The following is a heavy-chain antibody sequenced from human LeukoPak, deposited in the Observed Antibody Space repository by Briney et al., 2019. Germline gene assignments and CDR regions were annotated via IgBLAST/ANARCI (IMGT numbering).Heavy chain of an antibody. CDR3: AKARGIRYYYGMDV. D-gene: IGHD1-26*01. CDR2: ISGSGTNT. Sequence: GGSLRLSCAASGFTFSNYAMSWVRQAQGKGLEWVSGISGSGTNTYYADSVKGRFTISRDNSKNTLYLQMNSLRAEDTAVYYCAKARGIRYYYGMDVWGQGTTVTVSS. V-gene: IGHV3-23*01. CDR1: GFTFSNYA. J-gene: IGHJ6*02.